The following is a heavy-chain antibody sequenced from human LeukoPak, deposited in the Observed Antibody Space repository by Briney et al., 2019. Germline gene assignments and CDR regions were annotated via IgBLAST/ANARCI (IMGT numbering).Heavy chain of an antibody. CDR3: ARDLSWNQIDY. Sequence: GGSLRCSCAGYGFNCNSHWMHWVRQGPGKGLMWFSRIDVDGSITNYADSVKGPFTISRDNAKNTLYLQMNSLRAEDTAVYYCARDLSWNQIDYWGQGSLVSVSS. J-gene: IGHJ4*02. CDR1: GFNCNSHW. CDR2: IDVDGSIT. D-gene: IGHD1-1*01. V-gene: IGHV3-74*01.